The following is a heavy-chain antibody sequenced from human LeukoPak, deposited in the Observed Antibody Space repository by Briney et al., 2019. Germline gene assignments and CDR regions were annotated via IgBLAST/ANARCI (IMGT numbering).Heavy chain of an antibody. Sequence: PSETLSLTCTVSGDSVSSDSYHGRWVRQPRGKGVERLGYISDSGSTNYNPSLKSRVTILVDTSKNQFSLKLSSVTAADTAVYYCARDSRGYYDSSSYFDYWGQGTLVTVSS. CDR1: GDSVSSDSYH. CDR2: ISDSGST. V-gene: IGHV4-61*01. J-gene: IGHJ4*02. CDR3: ARDSRGYYDSSSYFDY. D-gene: IGHD3-22*01.